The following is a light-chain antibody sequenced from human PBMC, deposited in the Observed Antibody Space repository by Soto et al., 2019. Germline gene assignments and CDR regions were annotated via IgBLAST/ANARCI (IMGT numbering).Light chain of an antibody. Sequence: QTVVTQEPSLTVSPGGTVTLTCGSSTGAVTSNYYPNWFQQKHGQSPRALIYRTSDKYSWTPARFSGSLLGDKAVLTLSGVQPEDEADYYCLPSYGDIWVFGGGTKLTVL. J-gene: IGLJ3*02. CDR3: LPSYGDIWV. CDR2: RTS. V-gene: IGLV7-43*01. CDR1: TGAVTSNYY.